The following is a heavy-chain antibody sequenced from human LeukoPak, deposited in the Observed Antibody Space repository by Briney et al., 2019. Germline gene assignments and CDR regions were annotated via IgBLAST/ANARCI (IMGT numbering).Heavy chain of an antibody. J-gene: IGHJ4*02. CDR2: ISGTGGST. CDR3: ARDLLTLGATLGY. CDR1: GFTFSTYA. D-gene: IGHD1-26*01. V-gene: IGHV3-23*01. Sequence: GGTLRLSCAASGFTFSTYAMTWVRQAPGKGLEWVSLISGTGGSTYYADSVKGRFTISRDNAKNSLYLQMNSLRAEDTAVYYCARDLLTLGATLGYWGQGTLVTVSS.